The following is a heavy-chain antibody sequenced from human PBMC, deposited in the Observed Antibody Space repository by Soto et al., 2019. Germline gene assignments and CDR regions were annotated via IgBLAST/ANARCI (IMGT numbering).Heavy chain of an antibody. CDR3: ARVAPSSGLSPGIDY. D-gene: IGHD6-19*01. Sequence: QVQLQQWGAGLLKPSETLSLTCAVYGGSFSGYSWSWIRQPPGKGLEWIGEINHSGRTNYNPSLKSRVTISVDTSKNQFSLKLSSVTAADTAVYYCARVAPSSGLSPGIDYWGQGTLVTVSS. V-gene: IGHV4-34*01. J-gene: IGHJ4*02. CDR2: INHSGRT. CDR1: GGSFSGYS.